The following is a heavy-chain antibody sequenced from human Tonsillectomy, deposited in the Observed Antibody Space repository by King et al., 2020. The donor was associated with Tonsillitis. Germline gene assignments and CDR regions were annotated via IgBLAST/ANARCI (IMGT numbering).Heavy chain of an antibody. D-gene: IGHD3-22*01. CDR1: GGTFSSSA. CDR2: IIPISGTA. V-gene: IGHV1-69*01. J-gene: IGHJ4*02. CDR3: ARDDVYYDDSGFYSSGVRPLTI. Sequence: QLVQSGAEVKKPGSSVKVSCKASGGTFSSSAISWVRQAPGQGLEWMGGIIPISGTAKYAQTLKGRVTISADESTSTVYMELRSLRSEDTAVYSCARDDVYYDDSGFYSSGVRPLTIWGQGTLVTVSS.